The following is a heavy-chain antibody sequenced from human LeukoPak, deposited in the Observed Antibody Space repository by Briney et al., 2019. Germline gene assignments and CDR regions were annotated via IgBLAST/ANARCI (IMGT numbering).Heavy chain of an antibody. J-gene: IGHJ4*02. D-gene: IGHD3-10*01. CDR1: GGSISSYY. V-gene: IGHV4-59*08. CDR2: IYYSTST. Sequence: SETLSLTCTVSGGSISSYYWIWLRQPPGKGLVGFSDIYYSTSTDYNPPRKVRVTIAVDTTKAQSALKLRSLTAADMDVYYCAILDGEVQSVLFDYWGQGTLVTVSS. CDR3: AILDGEVQSVLFDY.